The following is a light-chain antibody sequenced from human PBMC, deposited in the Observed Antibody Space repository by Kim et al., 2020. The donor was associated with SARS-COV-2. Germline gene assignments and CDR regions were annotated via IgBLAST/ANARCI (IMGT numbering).Light chain of an antibody. Sequence: GQPITIISTGSSNAVGHYNQVSWYRQNPDKVPKRLFFNVKCRPSGVSSRFSGSKSGNTASLTISDLQTEDEADYYCSSYATSTTWVFGGGTRVTVL. CDR3: SSYATSTTWV. V-gene: IGLV2-14*04. J-gene: IGLJ3*02. CDR1: SNAVGHYNQ. CDR2: NVK.